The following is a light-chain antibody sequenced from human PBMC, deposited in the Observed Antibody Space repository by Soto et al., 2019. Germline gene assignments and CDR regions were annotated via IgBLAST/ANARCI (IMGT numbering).Light chain of an antibody. Sequence: QSVLTQPPSASGTPGQRVTISCSGSSSNIGSNVVSWYQQLPGTAPKLLIYSDNQRPSVVPDRFSGSKSGTSASLAISGLQSEDEADYYCATWDDSLNGQGVFGGGTKLTVL. CDR2: SDN. V-gene: IGLV1-44*01. CDR3: ATWDDSLNGQGV. CDR1: SSNIGSNV. J-gene: IGLJ3*02.